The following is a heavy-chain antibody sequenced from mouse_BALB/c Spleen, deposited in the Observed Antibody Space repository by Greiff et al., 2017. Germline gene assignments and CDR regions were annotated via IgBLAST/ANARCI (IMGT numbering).Heavy chain of an antibody. Sequence: VQLMQSGPELVKPGASVKISCTASGYSFTGYFMNWVQQSHGKSLEWIGRINPYNGDTFYNQKFKGKATFTVDKSSSTAHMELLSLTSEASAVYYCGKPYRWNAMDYWGQGTSVTVSS. CDR3: GKPYRWNAMDY. J-gene: IGHJ4*01. D-gene: IGHD2-14*01. V-gene: IGHV1-37*01. CDR2: INPYNGDT. CDR1: GYSFTGYF.